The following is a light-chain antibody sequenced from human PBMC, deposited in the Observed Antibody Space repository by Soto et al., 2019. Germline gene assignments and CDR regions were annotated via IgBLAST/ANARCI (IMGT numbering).Light chain of an antibody. V-gene: IGLV2-14*01. CDR3: KSFTTSSTYV. CDR2: DVS. CDR1: SSDIGSYNY. J-gene: IGLJ1*01. Sequence: QSALTQPASVSGSPGQSIAISCIGTSSDIGSYNYVSWYQQHPGKAPKLMIHDVSNRPSGVSDRFSGSKSGNTASLTISGLQAEDEADYYCKSFTTSSTYVFGTGTKVTVL.